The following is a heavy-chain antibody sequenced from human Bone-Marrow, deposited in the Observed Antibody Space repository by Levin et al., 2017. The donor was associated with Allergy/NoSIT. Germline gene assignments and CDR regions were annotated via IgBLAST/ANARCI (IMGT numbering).Heavy chain of an antibody. V-gene: IGHV1-2*06. D-gene: IGHD6-25*01. CDR3: ARGSGERSPYPMDV. Sequence: GASVKVSCQASGYILTTYYIHWVRQAPGQGLEWMGRIDPNSGGTNFAQKFQGRVTMTRDTSIGKAYMELSSLRSDDPAIYFCARGSGERSPYPMDVWGPGSTVTVSS. CDR1: GYILTTYY. CDR2: IDPNSGGT. J-gene: IGHJ6*02.